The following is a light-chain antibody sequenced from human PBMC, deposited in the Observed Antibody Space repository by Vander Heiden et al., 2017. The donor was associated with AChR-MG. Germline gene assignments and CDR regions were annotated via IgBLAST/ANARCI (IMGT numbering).Light chain of an antibody. V-gene: IGLV3-21*02. J-gene: IGLJ7*01. CDR3: QVWDSSSDHPGV. CDR1: NIGSKS. CDR2: DDS. Sequence: SYVLTQPPSVSVAPGQTARITCGGNNIGSKSVHWYQQKPGQAPVLVVYDDSDRPSGIPGRFPGSNSGNTATLTISRVEAGDEADYYCQVWDSSSDHPGVFGGGTQLTVL.